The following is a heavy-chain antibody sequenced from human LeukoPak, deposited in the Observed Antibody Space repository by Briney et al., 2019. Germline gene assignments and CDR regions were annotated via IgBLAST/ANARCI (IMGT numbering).Heavy chain of an antibody. Sequence: GRSLRLSCVGSGFTFSNYSMNWVRQAPGKGREWVSSISSSSSHTYYADSVKGRFTISRDNAKNAVYLQMNSLTADDTAVYYCAKLILISADDWGQGTLVSVSS. J-gene: IGHJ4*02. CDR1: GFTFSNYS. D-gene: IGHD3-22*01. CDR2: ISSSSSHT. V-gene: IGHV3-21*01. CDR3: AKLILISADD.